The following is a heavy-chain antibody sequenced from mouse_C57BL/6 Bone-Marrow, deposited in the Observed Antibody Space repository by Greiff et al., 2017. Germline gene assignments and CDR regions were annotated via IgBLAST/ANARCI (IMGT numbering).Heavy chain of an antibody. V-gene: IGHV1-52*01. CDR3: ARRDWDTVFDY. CDR2: IDPSDSET. CDR1: GYTFTSYW. Sequence: VQLQQPGAELVRPGSSVKLSCKASGYTFTSYWMHWVKQRPIQGLEWIGNIDPSDSETHYNQKFKDKATLTVDKSYSTAYMQLSSLTSEDSAVYYCARRDWDTVFDYWGQGTTLTVSS. J-gene: IGHJ2*01. D-gene: IGHD4-1*01.